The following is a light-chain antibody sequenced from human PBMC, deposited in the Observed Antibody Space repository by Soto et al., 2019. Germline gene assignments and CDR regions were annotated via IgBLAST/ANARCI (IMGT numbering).Light chain of an antibody. CDR1: SSNIGSNY. V-gene: IGLV1-47*01. J-gene: IGLJ2*01. CDR3: AAWDDSLNGVV. Sequence: QSVLTQSPSASGTPGQRVTISCSGSSSNIGSNYVYWYQQLPGTAPKPLIYRDNQRPSGVPDRFSGSKSGTSASLAISGLRSEDEADYYCAAWDDSLNGVVFGGGTKLTVL. CDR2: RDN.